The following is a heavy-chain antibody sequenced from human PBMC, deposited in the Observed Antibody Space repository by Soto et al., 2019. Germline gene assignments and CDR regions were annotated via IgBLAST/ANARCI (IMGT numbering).Heavy chain of an antibody. CDR3: AKAGAVAVYYYGMDV. V-gene: IGHV3-23*01. CDR2: ISGSGGST. D-gene: IGHD6-19*01. J-gene: IGHJ6*02. CDR1: GFTFSSYA. Sequence: PGGSLRLSCAASGFTFSSYAMSWVRQAPGKGLEWVSAISGSGGSTYYADSVKGRFTISRDNSKNTLYLQMNSLRAEDTAVYYCAKAGAVAVYYYGMDVWGQGTTVTVSS.